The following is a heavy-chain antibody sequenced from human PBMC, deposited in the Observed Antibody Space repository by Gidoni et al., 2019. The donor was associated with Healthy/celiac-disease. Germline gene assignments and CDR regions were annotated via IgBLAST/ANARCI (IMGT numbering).Heavy chain of an antibody. J-gene: IGHJ3*02. CDR2: ISYDGSNK. D-gene: IGHD3-3*01. Sequence: QVQLVESGGGVVQPGRSLRLSCAASGYTFSSYAMHWVRQAPGKGLEWVAVISYDGSNKYYADSVQGRFTISRDNSKNTLYLQMNSLRAEDTAVYYCARNYDFWSGYSAFDIWGQGTMVTVSS. CDR3: ARNYDFWSGYSAFDI. CDR1: GYTFSSYA. V-gene: IGHV3-30*01.